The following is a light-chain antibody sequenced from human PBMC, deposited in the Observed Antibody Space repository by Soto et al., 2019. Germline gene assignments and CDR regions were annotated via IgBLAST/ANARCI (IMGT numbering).Light chain of an antibody. J-gene: IGKJ5*01. CDR3: QQYGSSLIT. CDR1: QSVSNNY. V-gene: IGKV3-20*01. CDR2: GAS. Sequence: EIVLTQSPGTLSLSPGERATLSCRASQSVSNNYLAWYQQKPGQAPRLLIYGASNRATGIPDRFSGSGSGTDFTLTISRLGPEDFAVYYCQQYGSSLITFGQGTRLEIK.